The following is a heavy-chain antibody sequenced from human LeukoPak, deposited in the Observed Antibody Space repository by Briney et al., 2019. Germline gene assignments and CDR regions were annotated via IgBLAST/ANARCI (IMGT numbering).Heavy chain of an antibody. CDR3: ARELALVRFLEWLYFDY. CDR1: GFTFSSYA. D-gene: IGHD3-3*01. Sequence: GGSLRLSCAASGFTFSSYAMSWVRQAPGKGLEWVSAISGSGGSTYYADSVKGRFTISRDNSKNTLYLQMNSLRAEDTAVYYCARELALVRFLEWLYFDYWGQGTLVTVSS. V-gene: IGHV3-23*01. CDR2: ISGSGGST. J-gene: IGHJ4*02.